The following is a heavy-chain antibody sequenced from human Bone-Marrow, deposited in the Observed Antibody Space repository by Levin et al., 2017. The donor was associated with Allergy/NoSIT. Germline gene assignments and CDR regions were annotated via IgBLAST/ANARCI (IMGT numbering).Heavy chain of an antibody. D-gene: IGHD2-2*01. CDR2: IYGRGTA. CDR3: AGYSVGVPPKF. CDR1: GSSISGGYY. J-gene: IGHJ3*01. Sequence: ASETLSLTCSVSGSSISGGYYWGWIRQPPGKGLEWIGSIYGRGTAYYNPSLKSRVTISLDTSKNQFSLNLTSVTAADTAVFYCAGYSVGVPPKFWGQGTLVTVSA. V-gene: IGHV4-38-2*01.